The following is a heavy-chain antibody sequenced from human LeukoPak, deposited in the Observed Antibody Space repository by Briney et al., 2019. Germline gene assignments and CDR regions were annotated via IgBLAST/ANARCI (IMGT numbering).Heavy chain of an antibody. D-gene: IGHD5-24*01. CDR2: ISSSSSTI. V-gene: IGHV3-48*01. CDR1: GFTFSSYS. J-gene: IGHJ3*02. CDR3: ARLRRWLQLVSAFDI. Sequence: QTGGSLRLSCAASGFTFSSYSMNWVRQAPGKGLEWVSYISSSSSTIYYADSVKGRFTISRDNAKNSLYLQMNSLRAEDTALYYCARLRRWLQLVSAFDIWGQGTMVTVSS.